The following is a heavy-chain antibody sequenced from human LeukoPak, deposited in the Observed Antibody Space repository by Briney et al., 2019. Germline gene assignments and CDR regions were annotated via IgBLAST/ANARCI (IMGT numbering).Heavy chain of an antibody. D-gene: IGHD3-10*01. CDR1: GGTFSSYA. CDR3: AREMVRGSNWFDP. Sequence: SVKVSCKASGGTFSSYAINWVRQAPGQGLEWMGGIIPIFGTANYAQKFQGRVTITADESTSTAYMELSSLRSEDKAVYYCAREMVRGSNWFDPWGQGTLVTVSS. CDR2: IIPIFGTA. V-gene: IGHV1-69*13. J-gene: IGHJ5*02.